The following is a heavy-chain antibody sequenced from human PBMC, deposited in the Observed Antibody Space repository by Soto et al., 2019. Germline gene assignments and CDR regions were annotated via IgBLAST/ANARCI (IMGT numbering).Heavy chain of an antibody. V-gene: IGHV3-49*04. CDR1: EFSFGDYA. CDR2: IRGKAYGGAV. Sequence: GGSLRLSCTGSEFSFGDYAMTWVRQAQGKGLEWVACIRGKAYGGAVEYAASVKGRFIISRDDSKSIAYLQMNSLKREDSGVYHCTRWYSSRRNSPHQAMDVWGQGTTVTVSS. J-gene: IGHJ6*02. D-gene: IGHD6-19*01. CDR3: TRWYSSRRNSPHQAMDV.